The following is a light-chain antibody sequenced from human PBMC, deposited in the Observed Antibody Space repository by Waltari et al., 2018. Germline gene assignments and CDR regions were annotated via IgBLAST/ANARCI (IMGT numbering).Light chain of an antibody. V-gene: IGLV3-10*01. J-gene: IGLJ1*01. CDR2: EDT. CDR1: ELPRKY. CDR3: YSSDSTGLRV. Sequence: SYELTQTPSVSVSPGQTARITCSGHELPRKYAYWFQQKSGQATRLVIYEDTKRPSGIPDRFSGSSSGTVATLTIAGAQVDDEADYYCYSSDSTGLRVFGGGTSVVVL.